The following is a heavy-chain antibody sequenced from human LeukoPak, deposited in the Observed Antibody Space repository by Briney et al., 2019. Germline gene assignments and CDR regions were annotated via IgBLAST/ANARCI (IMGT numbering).Heavy chain of an antibody. J-gene: IGHJ5*02. Sequence: TSETLSLTCTVSGDSISTSNSYWGWIRQPPGKALEWIGSIYYSGNTYYNASLKSRVTISVDTSKNQFSLKLTSVTAADTAVYYCARGLSILPWFDPWGQGTLVTVSS. CDR2: IYYSGNT. CDR3: ARGLSILPWFDP. V-gene: IGHV4-39*01. D-gene: IGHD6-6*01. CDR1: GDSISTSNSY.